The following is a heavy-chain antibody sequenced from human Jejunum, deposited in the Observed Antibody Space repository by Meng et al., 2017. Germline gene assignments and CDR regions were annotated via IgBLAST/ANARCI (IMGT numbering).Heavy chain of an antibody. J-gene: IGHJ4*02. CDR2: INHNGDT. D-gene: IGHD2-8*01. CDR1: GGSFSAYY. Sequence: QVQLQQWGAGRGKPSETLSLTCAVYGGSFSAYYWSWIRQPPGKGLEWIGEINHNGDTNYNPSLKSRVTISVDTPKNQFSLRLTSVTAADTAVYYCASNEDYWGQGTLVTVSS. CDR3: ASNEDY. V-gene: IGHV4-34*01.